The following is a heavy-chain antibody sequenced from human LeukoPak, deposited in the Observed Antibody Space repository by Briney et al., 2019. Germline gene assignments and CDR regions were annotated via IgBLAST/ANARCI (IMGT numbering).Heavy chain of an antibody. CDR3: ARPRIAVAGLFDY. CDR1: GFTFSSYW. CDR2: INSDGSST. J-gene: IGHJ4*02. Sequence: GGSLRLSCAASGFTFSSYWMHWVRQAPGKGLVWVSRINSDGSSTSYADSVKGRFTISRDNAKNTLYLQMNSLRAEDTAVYYCARPRIAVAGLFDYWGQGTLVTVSS. D-gene: IGHD6-19*01. V-gene: IGHV3-74*01.